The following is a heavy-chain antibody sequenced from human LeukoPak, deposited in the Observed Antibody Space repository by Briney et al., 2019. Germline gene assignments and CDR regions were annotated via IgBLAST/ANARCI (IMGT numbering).Heavy chain of an antibody. CDR3: ARHYRPAVAGTEFDY. V-gene: IGHV4-39*01. J-gene: IGHJ4*02. CDR2: IYYSGST. D-gene: IGHD6-19*01. Sequence: SETLSLTCTVSGVSISSSNSYWGWIRQPPGKGLEWIGSIYYSGSTYYNPSLKSRVTISVDTSKNQFSLKLSSVTAADTAVYYCARHYRPAVAGTEFDYWGQGTLVTVSS. CDR1: GVSISSSNSY.